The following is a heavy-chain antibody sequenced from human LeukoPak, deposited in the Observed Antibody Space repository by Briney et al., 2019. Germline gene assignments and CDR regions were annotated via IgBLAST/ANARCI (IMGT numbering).Heavy chain of an antibody. Sequence: KSSETLSLTCAVYGGSFSGYYWSWIRQPPGKGLEWIGEINHSGSTNYNPSLKSRVTISVDTSKNQFSLKLSSVTAADTAVYYCARGASGYSSVGGGFDYWGQGTLVTVSS. D-gene: IGHD6-19*01. CDR2: INHSGST. CDR3: ARGASGYSSVGGGFDY. CDR1: GGSFSGYY. V-gene: IGHV4-34*01. J-gene: IGHJ4*02.